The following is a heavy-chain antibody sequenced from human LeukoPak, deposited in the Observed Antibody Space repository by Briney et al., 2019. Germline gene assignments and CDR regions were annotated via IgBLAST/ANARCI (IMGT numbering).Heavy chain of an antibody. V-gene: IGHV4-39*01. CDR2: IYYSGST. J-gene: IGHJ4*02. CDR1: GGSISSSSYY. CDR3: ARQSLRRYSSSRWDY. Sequence: SETLSLTCTVSGGSISSSSYYWGWIRQPPGKGLEWIGSIYYSGSTYYNPSLKSRVTISVDTSKNQFSLKLSSVTAADTAVYYCARQSLRRYSSSRWDYWGQGTLVTVSS. D-gene: IGHD6-13*01.